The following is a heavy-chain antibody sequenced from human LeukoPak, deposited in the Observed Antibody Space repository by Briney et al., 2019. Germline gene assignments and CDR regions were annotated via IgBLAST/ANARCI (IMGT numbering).Heavy chain of an antibody. V-gene: IGHV3-23*01. D-gene: IGHD4-11*01. CDR3: AKRLTDYRGFDV. CDR2: ISGSSHST. J-gene: IGHJ6*02. Sequence: GGSLRLSCAASGFTFTGNAMSWVRQAPGKGPQWVSGISGSSHSTSYADSVKGRFTISRDSSKNTLYLQMNTLRAEDTAVYYCAKRLTDYRGFDVWGQGITVTVSS. CDR1: GFTFTGNA.